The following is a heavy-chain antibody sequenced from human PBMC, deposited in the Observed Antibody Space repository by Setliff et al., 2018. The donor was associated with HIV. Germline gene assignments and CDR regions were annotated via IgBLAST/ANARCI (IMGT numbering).Heavy chain of an antibody. J-gene: IGHJ4*02. CDR2: ISCSGSTN. CDR3: ARGRGESRTNYFDY. V-gene: IGHV3-48*02. CDR1: AFIFTGYN. Sequence: GGSLRLSCEASAFIFTGYNMKWVRQAPGKGLDCISHISCSGSTNHLAESVKGRFTISRDGARNSLYLQMNSLRDEDTAVYYCARGRGESRTNYFDYWGQGTLVTVSS.